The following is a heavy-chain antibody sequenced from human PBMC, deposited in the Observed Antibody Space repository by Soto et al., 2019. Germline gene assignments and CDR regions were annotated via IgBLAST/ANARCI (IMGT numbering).Heavy chain of an antibody. V-gene: IGHV4-59*01. D-gene: IGHD1-26*01. CDR2: IFYSGTT. CDR1: GGSLSSYF. CDR3: ARGRGGTYDAFDI. J-gene: IGHJ3*02. Sequence: QVQLQESGPGLVKPSETLSLTCRVSGGSLSSYFWSWIRQPPGKGLEWIGYIFYSGTTNYNPSLQSRVTISIDTSRNRFALKLNSVTAADTAVYYCARGRGGTYDAFDIWGQGTMVTVSS.